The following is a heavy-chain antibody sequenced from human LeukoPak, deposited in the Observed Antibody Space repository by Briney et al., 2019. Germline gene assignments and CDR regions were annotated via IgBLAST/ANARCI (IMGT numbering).Heavy chain of an antibody. CDR1: GFTSSAYA. Sequence: GGSLTLSCAASGFTSSAYAMVWVRQAPGRGLEWVSGITGSGHVSYYADSVKDRFAISRDNSKNTLYLQMTSLRAEDAAIYYCAKDPNGDFVGAFDSWGQGTKVIVSS. D-gene: IGHD4-17*01. CDR3: AKDPNGDFVGAFDS. V-gene: IGHV3-23*01. J-gene: IGHJ3*01. CDR2: ITGSGHVS.